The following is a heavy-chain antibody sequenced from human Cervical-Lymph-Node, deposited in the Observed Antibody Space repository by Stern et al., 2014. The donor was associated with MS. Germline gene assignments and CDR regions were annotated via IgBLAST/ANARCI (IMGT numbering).Heavy chain of an antibody. J-gene: IGHJ6*02. CDR3: AKDMTNGGLQLWVDYYGMDV. Sequence: EVQLEESGGGLVQPGRSLRLPCAASGFTFDAYGLHWVRQAPGKGREWVSGISWNGDSIGYADSVKGRFTISRDNAKNSLYLQMNSLRAEDTALYYCAKDMTNGGLQLWVDYYGMDVWGQGTRVTVSS. CDR2: ISWNGDSI. D-gene: IGHD2-21*02. CDR1: GFTFDAYG. V-gene: IGHV3-9*01.